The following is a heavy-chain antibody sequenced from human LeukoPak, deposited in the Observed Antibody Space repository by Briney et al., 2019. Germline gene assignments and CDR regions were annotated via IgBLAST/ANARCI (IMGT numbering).Heavy chain of an antibody. V-gene: IGHV4-4*02. CDR3: ARLGAGPTYYDFWSGYSSFYFDY. D-gene: IGHD3-3*01. J-gene: IGHJ4*02. Sequence: PSETLSLTCAVSGGSICSSIGWSWVRQPPGKGMEWIGESDHSGSTNYIPSLKSRVTVSIDTSKNQFSLKLSSVTAADTAVYYCARLGAGPTYYDFWSGYSSFYFDYWGQGTLVTVSS. CDR2: SDHSGST. CDR1: GGSICSSIG.